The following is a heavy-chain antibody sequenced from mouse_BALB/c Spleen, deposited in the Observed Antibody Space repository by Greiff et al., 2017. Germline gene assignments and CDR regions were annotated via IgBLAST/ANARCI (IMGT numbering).Heavy chain of an antibody. CDR2: IYPGGGYT. Sequence: QVQLQQSGAELVRPGTSVKISCKASGYTFTNYWLGWVKQRPGHGLEWIGDIYPGGGYTNYNEKFKGKATLTADTSSSTAYMQLSSLTSEDSAVYFCARSSYGNFFAYWGQGTLVTVSA. CDR1: GYTFTNYW. D-gene: IGHD2-1*01. J-gene: IGHJ3*01. V-gene: IGHV1-63*02. CDR3: ARSSYGNFFAY.